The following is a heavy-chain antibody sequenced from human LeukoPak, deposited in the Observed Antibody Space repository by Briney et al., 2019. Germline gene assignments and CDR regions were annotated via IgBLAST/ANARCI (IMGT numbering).Heavy chain of an antibody. Sequence: GASVKVSCKTSGYIFTSYGIGWVRQAPGQGLEWMGWISAYNGNTNYAQKLQGRVTMTTDTSTSTAYMELKNLRSDDMAVYYCARDRGNYDYVWGSYRYWDAFDIWGQGTRVTVSS. CDR3: ARDRGNYDYVWGSYRYWDAFDI. D-gene: IGHD3-16*02. J-gene: IGHJ3*02. CDR2: ISAYNGNT. V-gene: IGHV1-18*03. CDR1: GYIFTSYG.